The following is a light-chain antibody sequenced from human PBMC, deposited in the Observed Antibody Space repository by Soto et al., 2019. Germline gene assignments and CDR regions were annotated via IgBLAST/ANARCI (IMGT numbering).Light chain of an antibody. Sequence: QSALTQPPSSSGTPGQRVTISCSGGSSNIGSNPVNWYQQLPGTAPKLLIHTNDRRPSEVPDRFSGSKSGTSASLAISGLQSEDAADYYCAVWDDSLKGPVFGTGTKVTVL. J-gene: IGLJ1*01. CDR3: AVWDDSLKGPV. CDR2: TND. V-gene: IGLV1-44*01. CDR1: SSNIGSNP.